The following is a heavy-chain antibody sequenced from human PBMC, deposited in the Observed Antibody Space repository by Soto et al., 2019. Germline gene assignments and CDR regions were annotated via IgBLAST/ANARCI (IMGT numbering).Heavy chain of an antibody. D-gene: IGHD1-26*01. Sequence: PSETLSLTCTVSGGSISSSSYYWGWIRQPPGKGLEWIGSIYYSGSTYYNPSLKSRVTISVDTSKNQFSLKLSSVTAADTAVYYCARSSGLHRIVGATSWFDPWGQGTLVTVSS. V-gene: IGHV4-39*01. CDR1: GGSISSSSYY. CDR3: ARSSGLHRIVGATSWFDP. J-gene: IGHJ5*02. CDR2: IYYSGST.